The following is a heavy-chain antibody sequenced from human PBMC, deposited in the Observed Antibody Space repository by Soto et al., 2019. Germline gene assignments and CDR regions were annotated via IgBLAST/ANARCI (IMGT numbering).Heavy chain of an antibody. V-gene: IGHV5-51*01. CDR1: GYSFSSYW. D-gene: IGHD3-16*01. CDR2: IYPGDSET. CDR3: ARDYDYALDY. J-gene: IGHJ4*02. Sequence: PGESLKICCNVSGYSFSSYWIGGVRQMPGKGLEWMGFIYPGDSETRYSPSFQGQVTISVDKSISTAYLQWSSLKASDTAIYYCARDYDYALDYWGQGTLVTVSS.